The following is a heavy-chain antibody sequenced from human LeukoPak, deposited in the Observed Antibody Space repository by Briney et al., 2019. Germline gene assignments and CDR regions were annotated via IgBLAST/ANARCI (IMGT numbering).Heavy chain of an antibody. Sequence: SETLSLTCAVYGGSFSGYYWSWIRQPPGKGLEWIGEINHSGSTNYNPSLKSRVTISVDTSKNQFSLKLSSVTAADTAVYYCARGRYSQLLYYGSNWFDPWGQGTLVTVSS. CDR3: ARGRYSQLLYYGSNWFDP. CDR1: GGSFSGYY. D-gene: IGHD2-2*02. CDR2: INHSGST. V-gene: IGHV4-34*01. J-gene: IGHJ5*02.